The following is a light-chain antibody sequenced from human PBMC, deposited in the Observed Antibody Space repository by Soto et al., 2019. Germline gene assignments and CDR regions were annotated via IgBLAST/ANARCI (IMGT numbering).Light chain of an antibody. CDR2: DNS. CDR1: KSNIGNNF. J-gene: IGLJ1*01. Sequence: VLTQPPSVSAAPGQKVTMSCSGTKSNIGNNFVSWYKHLPGTAPKLIIYDNSQRPSGIPDRFSGSKSGTSATLGITGLQTGDDADYYCGTWDSSLSIVVFGTGTKVTVL. CDR3: GTWDSSLSIVV. V-gene: IGLV1-51*01.